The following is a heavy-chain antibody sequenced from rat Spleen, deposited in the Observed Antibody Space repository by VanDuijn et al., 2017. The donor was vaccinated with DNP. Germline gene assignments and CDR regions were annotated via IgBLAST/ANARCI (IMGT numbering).Heavy chain of an antibody. CDR2: ISYEGSRT. Sequence: EVQLVESGGGLVQPGRSLKVSCAASGFTFSDYYMAWVRQAPKKGLEWVASISYEGSRTYYGDSVRGRFTISRDNAKSTLHLQMISLRSEDTATYYCTRLGGDWGQGVMVTVSS. V-gene: IGHV5-22*01. CDR3: TRLGGD. D-gene: IGHD1-11*01. CDR1: GFTFSDYY. J-gene: IGHJ2*01.